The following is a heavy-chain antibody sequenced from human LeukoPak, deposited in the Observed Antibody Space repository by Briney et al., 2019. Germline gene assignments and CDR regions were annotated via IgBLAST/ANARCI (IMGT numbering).Heavy chain of an antibody. CDR3: ARQTGSGLFILP. CDR2: IYYSGNT. V-gene: IGHV4-39*01. CDR1: GVSISSSNSY. Sequence: SETLSLTCTVSGVSISSSNSYWGWIRQPPGKGLEWIGSIYYSGNTYYNAALKSQVSISIDTSKLQFSLRLTSVTAADTAVYYCARQTGSGLFILPGGQGTLVTVSS. J-gene: IGHJ4*02. D-gene: IGHD3/OR15-3a*01.